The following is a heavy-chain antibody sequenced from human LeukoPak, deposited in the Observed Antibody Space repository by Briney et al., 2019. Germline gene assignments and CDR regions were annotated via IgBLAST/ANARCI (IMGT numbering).Heavy chain of an antibody. CDR2: IYYSGST. Sequence: PSETLSLTCTVSGGSISSYYWSWIRQPPGKGLEWLGYIYYSGSTNYNPSLKSRVTISVDTSKNQFSLKLSSVTAADTAVYYCAATHPYYYDSSGYLGYWGQGTLVTVSS. V-gene: IGHV4-59*01. CDR3: AATHPYYYDSSGYLGY. D-gene: IGHD3-22*01. J-gene: IGHJ4*02. CDR1: GGSISSYY.